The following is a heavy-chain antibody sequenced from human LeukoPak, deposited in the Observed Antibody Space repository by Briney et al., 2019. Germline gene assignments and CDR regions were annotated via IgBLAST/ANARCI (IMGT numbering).Heavy chain of an antibody. CDR1: GYSISSGYY. CDR3: ARRGPYSGYDFSWFDP. Sequence: SETPSLTCALSGYSISSGYYWGWIRQPPGKGLEWFGSIYQSGSTYYNPSLKSRVTISVDTSKNQFSLKLRSVTAADTAVHYCARRGPYSGYDFSWFDPWGQGTLVTVSS. J-gene: IGHJ5*02. CDR2: IYQSGST. V-gene: IGHV4-38-2*01. D-gene: IGHD5-12*01.